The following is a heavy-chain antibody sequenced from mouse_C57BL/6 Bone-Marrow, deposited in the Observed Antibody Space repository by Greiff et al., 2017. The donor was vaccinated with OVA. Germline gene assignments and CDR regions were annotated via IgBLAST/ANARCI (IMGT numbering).Heavy chain of an antibody. Sequence: VQLQQPGAELVKPGASVKMSCKASGYTFTSYWITWVKQRPGQGLEWIGDIYPGSGSTNYNEKFKSKATLTVDTSSSPAYMQLSSLTSEDSAVYYGARDYGSPYYFDYWGRGTTLTVSS. V-gene: IGHV1-55*01. CDR3: ARDYGSPYYFDY. CDR1: GYTFTSYW. D-gene: IGHD1-1*01. J-gene: IGHJ2*01. CDR2: IYPGSGST.